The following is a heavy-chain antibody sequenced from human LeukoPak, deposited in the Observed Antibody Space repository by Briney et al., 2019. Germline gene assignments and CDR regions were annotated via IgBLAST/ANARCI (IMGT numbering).Heavy chain of an antibody. D-gene: IGHD3-10*01. J-gene: IGHJ4*02. CDR2: IIPIFGTA. Sequence: SVKVSCKASGGTFSSYAISWVRQAPGQGLEWTGGIIPIFGTANYAQKFQGRVTITTDESTSTAYMELSSLRSEDTAVYYCASGVEDYYGSGSYYHLDYWGQGTLVTVSS. V-gene: IGHV1-69*05. CDR3: ASGVEDYYGSGSYYHLDY. CDR1: GGTFSSYA.